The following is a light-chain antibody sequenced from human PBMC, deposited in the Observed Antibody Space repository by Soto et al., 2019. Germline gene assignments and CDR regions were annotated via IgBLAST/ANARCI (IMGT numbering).Light chain of an antibody. V-gene: IGLV2-23*01. Sequence: QSALTQPASVSASHGQSITISCTGTSSDIGSYNFVSWYQQHPGKAPKLMIYEGSKRPSAISHRFSGSKHGNTASLTISLLQAEDEADYFCFSYAGSSTYVFGSGTNVIVL. J-gene: IGLJ1*01. CDR3: FSYAGSSTYV. CDR1: SSDIGSYNF. CDR2: EGS.